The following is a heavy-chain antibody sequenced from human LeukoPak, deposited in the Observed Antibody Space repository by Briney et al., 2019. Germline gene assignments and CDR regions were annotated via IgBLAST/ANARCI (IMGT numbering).Heavy chain of an antibody. CDR1: GGSFSGYY. Sequence: SETLSLTCAVYGGSFSGYYWSWIRQPPGKGLEWIGEINHSGSTNYNPSLKSRVTISVDTSKNQFSLKLSSVTAADTAVYYCASGLTMVRGVWGSAFDYWGQGTLVTVSS. J-gene: IGHJ4*02. CDR2: INHSGST. CDR3: ASGLTMVRGVWGSAFDY. D-gene: IGHD3-10*01. V-gene: IGHV4-34*01.